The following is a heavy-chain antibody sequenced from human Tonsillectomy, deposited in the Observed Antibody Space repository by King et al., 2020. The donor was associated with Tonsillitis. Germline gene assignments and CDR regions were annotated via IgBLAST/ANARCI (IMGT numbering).Heavy chain of an antibody. CDR2: ISYDGSNK. V-gene: IGHV3-30-3*01. CDR3: ARALNYYDSSGYTTTSY. J-gene: IGHJ4*02. CDR1: GFTFSFYA. D-gene: IGHD3-22*01. Sequence: QLVQSGGGVVQPGRSLRLSCAASGFTFSFYAMHWVRQAPGKGLEWVALISYDGSNKYYADSVRGRFTISRDNSKNTLFLHMNSLRAEDTAVYYCARALNYYDSSGYTTTSYWGQGTLVTVSS.